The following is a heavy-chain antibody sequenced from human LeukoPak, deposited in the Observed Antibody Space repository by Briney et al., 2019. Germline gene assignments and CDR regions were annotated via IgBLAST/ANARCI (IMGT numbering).Heavy chain of an antibody. CDR1: GYTFTSYD. Sequence: ASVKVSCKASGYTFTSYDINWVRQATGQGLEWMGWMNPNSGNTGYAQKFQGRVTMTRNTSISTAYMELSSLRSEDTAAYYCARAVAGHGIPDDYWGQGTLVTVSS. D-gene: IGHD6-19*01. CDR2: MNPNSGNT. V-gene: IGHV1-8*01. CDR3: ARAVAGHGIPDDY. J-gene: IGHJ4*02.